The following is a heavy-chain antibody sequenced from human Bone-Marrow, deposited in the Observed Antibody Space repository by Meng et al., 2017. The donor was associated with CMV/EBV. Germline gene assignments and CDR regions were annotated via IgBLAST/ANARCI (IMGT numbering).Heavy chain of an antibody. V-gene: IGHV1-69*04. CDR2: FIPMVDIA. CDR1: GGTFSRNT. D-gene: IGHD6-13*01. Sequence: SVKVSCKASGGTFSRNTLNWVRQAPGQGLEWMGRFIPMVDIAVYAQTFQGRVTITADKSTSTTYMELSSLRSEDTAVYYCARDPQVVPYGMDVWGQGTTVTVSS. J-gene: IGHJ6*02. CDR3: ARDPQVVPYGMDV.